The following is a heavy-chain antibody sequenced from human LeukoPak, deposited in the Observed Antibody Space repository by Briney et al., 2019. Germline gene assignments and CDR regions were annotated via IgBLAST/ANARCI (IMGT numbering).Heavy chain of an antibody. V-gene: IGHV4-4*07. Sequence: PSETLSLTCTVSGGSITSYYWSWIRQPAGKGLEWIGRIYASGNTDLYPSLKSRVTMSVDTSKNRFSLKLTSVTAADTAVYYCARGGAGFSYDYSYFAMDVWGQGTTVTVSS. CDR1: GGSITSYY. CDR2: IYASGNT. D-gene: IGHD5-18*01. CDR3: ARGGAGFSYDYSYFAMDV. J-gene: IGHJ6*02.